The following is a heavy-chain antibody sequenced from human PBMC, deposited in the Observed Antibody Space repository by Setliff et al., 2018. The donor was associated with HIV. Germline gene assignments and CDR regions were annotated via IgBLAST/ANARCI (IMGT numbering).Heavy chain of an antibody. CDR2: IRYDDSYK. J-gene: IGHJ6*02. CDR1: GFTFSFYG. D-gene: IGHD2-2*01. V-gene: IGHV3-30*02. CDR3: AREDQLLSGDYYYYGMDV. Sequence: SCAASGFTFSFYGMHWVRQAPGKGLEWVAFIRYDDSYKFYADSVKGRFTISRDNAKNSLYLEMNSLRVEDTAVYYCAREDQLLSGDYYYYGMDVWGQGTTVTVSS.